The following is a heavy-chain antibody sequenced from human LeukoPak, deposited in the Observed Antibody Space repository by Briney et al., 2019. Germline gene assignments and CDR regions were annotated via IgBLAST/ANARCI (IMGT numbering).Heavy chain of an antibody. CDR1: GGSISSSFYY. CDR3: ARVIEGLAIDYFDSRGAFDI. J-gene: IGHJ3*02. CDR2: IYYRGTT. Sequence: SETLSLTCTVSGGSISSSFYYWGWIRQPPGKGLEWIGSIYYRGTTYYNPSLKSRVTISVDTSKTQFSLNLSSVTAADTAVYYCARVIEGLAIDYFDSRGAFDIWGQGTMVTVSS. V-gene: IGHV4-39*07. D-gene: IGHD3-22*01.